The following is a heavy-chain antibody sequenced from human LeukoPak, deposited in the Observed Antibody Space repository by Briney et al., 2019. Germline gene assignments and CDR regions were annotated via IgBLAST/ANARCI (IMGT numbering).Heavy chain of an antibody. CDR3: ARDSIVGPTKGAFDI. J-gene: IGHJ3*02. CDR2: ISAYNGNT. CDR1: AYTFTSYG. V-gene: IGHV1-18*01. D-gene: IGHD1-26*01. Sequence: ASVKVSCTASAYTFTSYGISWVRQAPGQGLEWMGWISAYNGNTNYAQKLQGRVTLTTDTSTSTAYMELRSLRSDDTAVYYCARDSIVGPTKGAFDIWGQGTMVTVSS.